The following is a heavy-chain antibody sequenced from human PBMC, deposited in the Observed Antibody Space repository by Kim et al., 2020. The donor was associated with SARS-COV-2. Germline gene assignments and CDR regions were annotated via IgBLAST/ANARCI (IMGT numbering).Heavy chain of an antibody. D-gene: IGHD3-9*01. V-gene: IGHV3-48*03. CDR1: GFTFSSYE. J-gene: IGHJ3*02. CDR2: ISSSGSTI. CDR3: ARGDYDILTGWQAFDI. Sequence: LSLTCAASGFTFSSYEMNWVRQAPGKGLEWVSYISSSGSTIYYADSVKGRFTISRDNAKNSLYLQMNSLRAEDTAVYYCARGDYDILTGWQAFDIWGQGTMVTVSS.